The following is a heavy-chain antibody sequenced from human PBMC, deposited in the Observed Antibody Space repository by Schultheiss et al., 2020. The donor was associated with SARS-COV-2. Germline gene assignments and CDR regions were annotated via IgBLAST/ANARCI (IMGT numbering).Heavy chain of an antibody. CDR1: GFTFSSYA. Sequence: GESLKISCSASGFTFSSYAMHWVRQAPGKGLEYVSAISSNGGSTYYADSVKGRFTISRDNSKNTLYLQMSSLRAEDTAVYYCVKSSDGDYTFDYWGQGTLVTVSS. V-gene: IGHV3-64D*06. CDR2: ISSNGGST. D-gene: IGHD4-17*01. J-gene: IGHJ4*02. CDR3: VKSSDGDYTFDY.